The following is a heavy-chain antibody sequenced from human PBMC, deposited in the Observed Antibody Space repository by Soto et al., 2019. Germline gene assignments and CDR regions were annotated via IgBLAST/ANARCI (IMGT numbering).Heavy chain of an antibody. V-gene: IGHV3-64*01. D-gene: IGHD6-6*01. Sequence: EVQLAESGGGLAQPGGSLRLSCAASGFTLGGYAMDWVRQAPGKGLEYVSGISSNGVGTYYANSVQGRFTISRDNSKNTVCLQMGSLRPEDMAVYYCSRRARPDFYYMDVWGKGPTVPVSS. CDR1: GFTLGGYA. CDR3: SRRARPDFYYMDV. CDR2: ISSNGVGT. J-gene: IGHJ6*03.